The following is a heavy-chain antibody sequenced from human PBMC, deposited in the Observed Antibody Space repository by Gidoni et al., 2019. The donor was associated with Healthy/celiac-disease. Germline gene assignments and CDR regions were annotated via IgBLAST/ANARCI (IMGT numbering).Heavy chain of an antibody. CDR1: GGSISSGGYY. V-gene: IGHV4-31*01. J-gene: IGHJ6*02. D-gene: IGHD3-3*01. CDR3: ARDTRGFGAIMDV. CDR2: LYYRWST. Sequence: QVQLQESGPGLVKPSQTLSPTCTVPGGSISSGGYYWIWIRQHPGKGLEWIGYLYYRWSTYYNPSLKSQVTISVDTSKNQFSLKLSSVTAADTAVYYCARDTRGFGAIMDVWGQGTTVTVSS.